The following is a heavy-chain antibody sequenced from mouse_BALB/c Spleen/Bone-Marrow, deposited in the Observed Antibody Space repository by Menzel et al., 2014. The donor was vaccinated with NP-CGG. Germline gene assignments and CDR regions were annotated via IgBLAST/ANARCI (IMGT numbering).Heavy chain of an antibody. V-gene: IGHV1-74*04. CDR1: GYSFTSYR. CDR3: SYGSRAY. CDR2: IDPSDSET. J-gene: IGHJ3*01. D-gene: IGHD1-1*01. Sequence: SGPQLVRPGASVKISCKASGYSFTSYRMHWVKQRPGQGLEWIGMIDPSDSETRLNQKFKDKATLTVDKSSSTAYMRLSSPTSEDSALYYCSYGSRAYWGQGTLVTVSA.